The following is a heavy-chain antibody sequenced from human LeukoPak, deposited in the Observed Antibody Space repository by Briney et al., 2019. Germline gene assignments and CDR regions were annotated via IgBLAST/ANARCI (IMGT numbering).Heavy chain of an antibody. V-gene: IGHV4-61*01. CDR2: IYISGST. Sequence: SETLSLTCTVSGGSFSSTTYYWGWIRQPPGKGLEWIARIYISGSTNYNPSLKSRVTISVDTSKNQFSLKLSSVTAADTAVYYCTRGSIAYYYMDVWGKGTTVTISS. CDR1: GGSFSSTTYY. J-gene: IGHJ6*03. CDR3: TRGSIAYYYMDV. D-gene: IGHD3-22*01.